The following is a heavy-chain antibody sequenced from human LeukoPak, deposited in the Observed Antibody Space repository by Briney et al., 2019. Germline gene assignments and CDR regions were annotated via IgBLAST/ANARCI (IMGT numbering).Heavy chain of an antibody. CDR3: AKDSYSKGDY. V-gene: IGHV3-7*01. CDR1: GFTFDDYA. D-gene: IGHD5-18*01. J-gene: IGHJ4*02. CDR2: IKNDGTVK. Sequence: QPGGSLRLSCAASGFTFDDYAMHWLRQGPGKGLEWVANIKNDGTVKNYVDSVKGRFTISRDNAKNSLYLQMNSLRAEDTGVYYCAKDSYSKGDYWGQGVLVTVSS.